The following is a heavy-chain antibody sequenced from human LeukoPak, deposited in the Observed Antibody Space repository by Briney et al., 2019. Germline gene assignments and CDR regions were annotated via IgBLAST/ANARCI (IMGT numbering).Heavy chain of an antibody. CDR1: GFTFSSYD. D-gene: IGHD6-13*01. Sequence: GGSLRLSCAASGFTFSSYDMHWVRQATGKGLEWVSGIGKAGDTYYSGSVKGRFTISRENAKNSLYLEMNSLRAGDTAVYYCTRGAAGFDYWGQGTLVTVSS. CDR2: IGKAGDT. J-gene: IGHJ4*02. CDR3: TRGAAGFDY. V-gene: IGHV3-13*04.